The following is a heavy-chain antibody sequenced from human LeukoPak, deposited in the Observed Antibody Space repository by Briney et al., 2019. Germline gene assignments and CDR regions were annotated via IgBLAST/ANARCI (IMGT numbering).Heavy chain of an antibody. D-gene: IGHD3-22*01. CDR1: GFTFDDYV. CDR2: INWNGGRP. CDR3: AREYNPDYYDSSGYYYYFDY. V-gene: IGHV3-20*04. J-gene: IGHJ4*02. Sequence: GGSLRLSCAASGFTFDDYVMSWVRQAPGKGLEWASGINWNGGRPRYPDSVKGRFTISRDNAKNSLYLQMNSLRAEDTALYYCAREYNPDYYDSSGYYYYFDYWGQGTLVTVSS.